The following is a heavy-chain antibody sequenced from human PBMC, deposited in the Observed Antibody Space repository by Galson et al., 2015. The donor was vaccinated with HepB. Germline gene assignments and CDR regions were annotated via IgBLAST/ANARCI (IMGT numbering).Heavy chain of an antibody. CDR3: ARSRYCTSGSCYSDY. J-gene: IGHJ4*02. CDR1: GFTFSTYW. D-gene: IGHD2-15*01. CDR2: IKPDGSEK. Sequence: SLRLSCAASGFTFSTYWMTWVRQAPGKGLEWVANIKPDGSEKYYVDSVKGRFTISRDNAKNSLYLQMNSLGAEDTAVYYCARSRYCTSGSCYSDYWGQGTLVTVSS. V-gene: IGHV3-7*01.